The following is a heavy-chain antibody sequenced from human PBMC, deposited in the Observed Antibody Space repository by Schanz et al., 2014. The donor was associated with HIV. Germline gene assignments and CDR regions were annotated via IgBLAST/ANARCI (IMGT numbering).Heavy chain of an antibody. Sequence: EVQLLESGGGLLQPGGSLRLSCAASGFSFSSYAMSWVRQAPGKGLEWVSVISDSGGSTYYPYSVKGRFIISRDISKRTVYLQMNSLGAEDTAIYFCAKDRRRDYYYESSGYLDFWGQGTLVTVSS. CDR1: GFSFSSYA. J-gene: IGHJ4*02. D-gene: IGHD3-22*01. V-gene: IGHV3-23*01. CDR2: ISDSGGST. CDR3: AKDRRRDYYYESSGYLDF.